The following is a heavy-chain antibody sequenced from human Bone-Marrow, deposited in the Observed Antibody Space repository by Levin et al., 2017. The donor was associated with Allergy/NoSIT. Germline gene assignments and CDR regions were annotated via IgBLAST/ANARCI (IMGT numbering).Heavy chain of an antibody. D-gene: IGHD6-6*01. CDR3: ARTYSSSSDLDH. Sequence: PGASVKVSCKASGYTFTDYSLHWVRQAPGQGLEWMGRINPNSGDTKYAQKFQGRVTLTTDTSISTAYMELRSLRADDTAVFYCARTYSSSSDLDHWGQGTPVTVST. J-gene: IGHJ4*02. CDR1: GYTFTDYS. V-gene: IGHV1-2*06. CDR2: INPNSGDT.